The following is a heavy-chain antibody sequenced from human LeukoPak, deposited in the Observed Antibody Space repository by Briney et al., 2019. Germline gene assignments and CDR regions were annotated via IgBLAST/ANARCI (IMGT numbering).Heavy chain of an antibody. CDR3: ATLREAAGDAFDI. D-gene: IGHD6-13*01. CDR2: FDPVDGET. J-gene: IGHJ3*02. Sequence: ASVKVSCKVSGYTLTELSMHWVRQAPGEGLEWMGGFDPVDGETIYAQKFQGRVTMTEDTSTDTAYMELSSLRSEDTAVYYCATLREAAGDAFDIWGQGTMVTVSS. V-gene: IGHV1-24*01. CDR1: GYTLTELS.